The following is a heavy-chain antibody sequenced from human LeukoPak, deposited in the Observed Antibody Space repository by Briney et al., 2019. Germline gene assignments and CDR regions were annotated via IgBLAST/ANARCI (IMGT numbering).Heavy chain of an antibody. CDR2: IYTSGST. CDR1: GGSISSYY. D-gene: IGHD1-14*01. CDR3: ASLTRNYGMDV. J-gene: IGHJ6*02. Sequence: SETLSLTCTVSGGSISSYYWSWIRQPAGKGLEWIGRIYTSGSTNHNPSLKSRVTMSVDTSKNQFSLKLSSVTAADAAVYHCASLTRNYGMDVWGQGTTVTVSS. V-gene: IGHV4-4*07.